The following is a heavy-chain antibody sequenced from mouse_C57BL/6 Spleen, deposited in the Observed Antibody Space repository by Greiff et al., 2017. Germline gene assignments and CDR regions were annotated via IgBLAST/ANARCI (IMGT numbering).Heavy chain of an antibody. CDR3: ARGAQATLDY. CDR1: GYAFSSYW. Sequence: VQVVESGAELVKPGASVKISCKASGYAFSSYWMNWVKQRPGKGLEWIGQIYPGDGDTNYNGKFKGKATLTADKSSSTAYMQLSSLTSEDSAVYFCARGAQATLDYWGQGTTLTVSS. CDR2: IYPGDGDT. J-gene: IGHJ2*01. V-gene: IGHV1-80*01. D-gene: IGHD3-2*02.